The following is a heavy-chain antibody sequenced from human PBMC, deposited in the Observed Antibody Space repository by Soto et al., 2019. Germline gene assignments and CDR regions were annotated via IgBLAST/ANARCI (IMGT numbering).Heavy chain of an antibody. CDR2: IIPILGIA. CDR3: ARSHYYGSGSYYKLPDY. V-gene: IGHV1-69*02. D-gene: IGHD3-10*01. CDR1: GGTFSSYT. Sequence: QVQLVQSGAEVKKPGSSVKVSCKASGGTFSSYTISWVRQAPGQGLEWMGRIIPILGIANYAQKFQGRVTITADKSTSTAYMELSSLRSEDTAVYYCARSHYYGSGSYYKLPDYWGQGTLVTVSS. J-gene: IGHJ4*02.